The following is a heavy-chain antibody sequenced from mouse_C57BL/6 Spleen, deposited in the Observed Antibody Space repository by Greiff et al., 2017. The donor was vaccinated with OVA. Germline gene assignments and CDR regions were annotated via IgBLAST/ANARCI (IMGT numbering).Heavy chain of an antibody. V-gene: IGHV1-15*01. CDR2: IDPETGGT. D-gene: IGHD1-1*01. Sequence: QVHVKQSGAELVRPGASVTLSCKASGYTFTDYEMHWVKQTPVHGLEWIGAIDPETGGTAYNQKFKGKAILTADKSSSTAYMELRSLTSEDSAVYYCTRSPYYYGSSLYYYAMDYWGQGTSVTVSS. J-gene: IGHJ4*01. CDR3: TRSPYYYGSSLYYYAMDY. CDR1: GYTFTDYE.